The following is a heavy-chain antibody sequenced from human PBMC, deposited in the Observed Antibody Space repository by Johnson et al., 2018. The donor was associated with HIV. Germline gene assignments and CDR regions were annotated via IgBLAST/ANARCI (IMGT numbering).Heavy chain of an antibody. V-gene: IGHV3-7*01. CDR1: GFTFSSYG. D-gene: IGHD3-3*02. J-gene: IGHJ3*01. CDR3: ARAHRIFPENAFDV. Sequence: VQLVESGGGVVQPGRSLRLSCAASGFTFSSYGMHWVRQAPGKGLEWVANINLDGSEKYYEDSVKGRFTISRDNDKNSVFLHMNTLGADDTAFYYCARAHRIFPENAFDVWGQGAMVMVSS. CDR2: INLDGSEK.